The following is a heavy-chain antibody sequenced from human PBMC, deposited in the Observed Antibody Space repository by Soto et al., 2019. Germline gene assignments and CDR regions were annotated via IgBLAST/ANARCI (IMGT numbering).Heavy chain of an antibody. CDR1: GGSISGYY. D-gene: IGHD5-18*01. V-gene: IGHV4-59*01. Sequence: SETLSLTCTVSGGSISGYYWNWIRQPPGKGLEWIGYIYYSGSTNYNPSLKSRVTISVDTSKNQFSLKLSSVTAADTAVYYCARSGFSGYSYGYVNDYWGQGTLVTVSS. J-gene: IGHJ4*02. CDR2: IYYSGST. CDR3: ARSGFSGYSYGYVNDY.